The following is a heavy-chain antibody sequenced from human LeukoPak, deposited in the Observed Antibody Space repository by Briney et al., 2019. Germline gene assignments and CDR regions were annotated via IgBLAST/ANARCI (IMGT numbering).Heavy chain of an antibody. CDR1: GGSFSGYY. CDR3: AREGMATKRALDY. V-gene: IGHV4-34*01. D-gene: IGHD1-26*01. Sequence: KTSETLSLTCAVYGGSFSGYYWSWIRQPPGKGLEWIGEINHSGSTNYNPSLKSRVTISVDTSKNQFSLKLSSVTAADTAVYYCAREGMATKRALDYWGQGTLVTVSS. CDR2: INHSGST. J-gene: IGHJ4*02.